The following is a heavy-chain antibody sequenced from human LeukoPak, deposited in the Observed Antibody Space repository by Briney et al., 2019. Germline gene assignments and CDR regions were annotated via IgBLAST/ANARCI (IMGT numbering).Heavy chain of an antibody. CDR1: GFSFSTYW. J-gene: IGHJ4*02. D-gene: IGHD5-24*01. Sequence: GGSLRLSCAPSGFSFSTYWMSWVRQAPGKGLEWVAIIKPDGSEKYYVDSVKGRFTISRDNAENSLFLQMNGLRPEDTAVFYCARGQYTDGLSYWGQGTLVTVSS. CDR2: IKPDGSEK. CDR3: ARGQYTDGLSY. V-gene: IGHV3-7*03.